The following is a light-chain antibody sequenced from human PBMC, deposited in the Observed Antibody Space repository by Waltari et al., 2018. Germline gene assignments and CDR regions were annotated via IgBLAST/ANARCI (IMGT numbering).Light chain of an antibody. J-gene: IGKJ1*01. CDR3: QHYVRLPAT. Sequence: IVLTQSPGTLSLSPGERATLSCRASQRVSRSFAWYQQKPGQAPKLLIYGASTRATGIPDRFSGSGSGTDFSLTISSLEPEDFAIYFCQHYVRLPATFGQGTKVEIK. CDR2: GAS. V-gene: IGKV3-20*01. CDR1: QRVSRS.